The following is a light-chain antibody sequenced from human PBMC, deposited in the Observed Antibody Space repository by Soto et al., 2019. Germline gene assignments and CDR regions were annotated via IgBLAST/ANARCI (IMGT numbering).Light chain of an antibody. CDR1: QSVSSSF. Sequence: IVLAHSPGTLSFSPWESATLSFRSSQSVSSSFLAWYQQKAGQAPRLLIYGASRRATGIPDRFSGSGSGTDFTLTISRLEPEDFAVYYCQQYVSSPWAFGQGTKVDIK. J-gene: IGKJ1*01. CDR3: QQYVSSPWA. CDR2: GAS. V-gene: IGKV3-20*01.